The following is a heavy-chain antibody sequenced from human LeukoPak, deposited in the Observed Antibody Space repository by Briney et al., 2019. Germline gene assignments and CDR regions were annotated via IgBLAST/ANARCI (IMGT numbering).Heavy chain of an antibody. CDR1: GFTFSSYW. D-gene: IGHD5-12*01. CDR2: INSDGSST. J-gene: IGHJ4*02. Sequence: GGSLRLSCAASGFTFSSYWMHWLRQAPGKGLMWVSRINSDGSSTNYADSVKGRFTISRDNSKNTLYLQMNSLRAGDTAVYYCAKVYTSGYDLYYFDYWGQGTLVTVSS. CDR3: AKVYTSGYDLYYFDY. V-gene: IGHV3-74*01.